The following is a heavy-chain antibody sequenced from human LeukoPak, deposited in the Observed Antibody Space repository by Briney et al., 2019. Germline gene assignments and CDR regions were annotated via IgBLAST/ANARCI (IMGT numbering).Heavy chain of an antibody. V-gene: IGHV4-59*01. D-gene: IGHD6-25*01. J-gene: IGHJ4*02. Sequence: SETLSLTCTVSGGSISSYYWSWIRQPPGKGLEWIGYIYYSGSTNYNPSLKSRVTISVDTSKNQFSLKLSSVTAADTAVYYCAATLIAATFDYWGQGTLATVSS. CDR2: IYYSGST. CDR3: AATLIAATFDY. CDR1: GGSISSYY.